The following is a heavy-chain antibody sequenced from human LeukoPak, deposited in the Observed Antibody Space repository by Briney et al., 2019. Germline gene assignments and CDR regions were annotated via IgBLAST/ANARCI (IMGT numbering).Heavy chain of an antibody. CDR2: INIDGRSA. CDR1: GFTFSSYW. Sequence: TGGSLRLSCAASGFTFSSYWMHWVRQAPGKGLLWDSRINIDGRSASYAPSVTGRFTMSRDNAKNTVYLQMNSLRAEDTAVYYFVRDVWGNRDSFFEHWGQGTLVTVSS. J-gene: IGHJ4*02. CDR3: VRDVWGNRDSFFEH. V-gene: IGHV3-74*01. D-gene: IGHD2/OR15-2a*01.